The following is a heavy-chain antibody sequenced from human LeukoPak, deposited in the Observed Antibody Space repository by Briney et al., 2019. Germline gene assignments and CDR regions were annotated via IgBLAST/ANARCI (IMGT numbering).Heavy chain of an antibody. D-gene: IGHD3-10*01. J-gene: IGHJ4*02. V-gene: IGHV4-39*01. CDR3: AKRGPYYYGSGSYYKGAQYYFDS. CDR1: GGSISTNVYY. Sequence: SETLSLTCTVSGGSISTNVYYWGWIRQPPGKGLEWIGSIYYSGNTYYNPSLKSRVTISVDTSKNQFSLQLSSVTAADTAVYYCAKRGPYYYGSGSYYKGAQYYFDSWGQGPLVTVSS. CDR2: IYYSGNT.